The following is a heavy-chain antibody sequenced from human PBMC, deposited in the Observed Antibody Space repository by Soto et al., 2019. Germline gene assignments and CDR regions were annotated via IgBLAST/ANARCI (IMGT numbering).Heavy chain of an antibody. CDR1: GGSISSGGYY. J-gene: IGHJ6*02. CDR3: ARAPPPSFGPRGYYYGMDV. V-gene: IGHV4-31*03. D-gene: IGHD3-10*01. CDR2: IYYSGST. Sequence: SETLSLTCTVSGGSISSGGYYWSWIRQHPGKGLEWIGYIYYSGSTYYNPSLKSRVTISVDTSKNQFSLKLSSVTAADTAVYYCARAPPPSFGPRGYYYGMDVWGQGTTVTVSS.